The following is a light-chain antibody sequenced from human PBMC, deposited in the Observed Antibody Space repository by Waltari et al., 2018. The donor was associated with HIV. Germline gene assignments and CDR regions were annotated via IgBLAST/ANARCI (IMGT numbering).Light chain of an antibody. CDR1: SRDIGTYTY. J-gene: IGLJ1*01. V-gene: IGLV2-8*01. CDR3: SSYAGNNNYV. CDR2: EVN. Sequence: QPALTLPPSASGSPGQSVTISFTGTSRDIGTYTYVSWYQQPPGRAPNLLIDEVNKRPSGVPDRFSGSKSANTASLTVSGLQVADEADYYCSSYAGNNNYVFGTGTRVTVL.